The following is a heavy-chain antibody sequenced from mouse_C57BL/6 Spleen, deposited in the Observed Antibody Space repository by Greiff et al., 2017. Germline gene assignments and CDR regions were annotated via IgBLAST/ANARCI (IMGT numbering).Heavy chain of an antibody. CDR3: TRDGDDGYYVDAMDY. D-gene: IGHD2-3*01. V-gene: IGHV5-9-1*02. Sequence: EVNVVESGEGLVKPGGSLKLSCAASGFTFSSYAMSWVRQTPEKRLEWVAYISSGGDYIYYADTVKGRFTISRDNARNTLYLQMSSLKSEDTAMYYCTRDGDDGYYVDAMDYWGQGTSVTVSS. CDR2: ISSGGDYI. J-gene: IGHJ4*01. CDR1: GFTFSSYA.